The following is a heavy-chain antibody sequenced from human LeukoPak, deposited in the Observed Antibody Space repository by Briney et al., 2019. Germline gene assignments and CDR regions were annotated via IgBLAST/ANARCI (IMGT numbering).Heavy chain of an antibody. V-gene: IGHV4-38-2*02. Sequence: SETLSLTCTVSGYSISSGYYWGWIRQPPGKGLEWIGSIYHSGSTYYNPSLKSRVTISVDTSKNQFSLKLSSVTAADTAVYYCARAGITMIGDAFDIWGQGTMVTVSS. CDR2: IYHSGST. CDR1: GYSISSGYY. J-gene: IGHJ3*02. CDR3: ARAGITMIGDAFDI. D-gene: IGHD3-22*01.